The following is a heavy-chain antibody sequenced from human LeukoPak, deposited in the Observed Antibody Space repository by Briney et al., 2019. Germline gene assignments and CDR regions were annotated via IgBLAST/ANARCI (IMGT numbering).Heavy chain of an antibody. V-gene: IGHV4-59*01. J-gene: IGHJ5*02. Sequence: SETLSLTCTVSGGSISSYYWSWIRQPPGKGLEWIGYIYYSGSTNYNPSLKSRVTISVDTSKNQFSLKLSSVTAADTAVYYCASLGYSNSWNNWFDPWGQGTLVTVSS. D-gene: IGHD6-13*01. CDR1: GGSISSYY. CDR3: ASLGYSNSWNNWFDP. CDR2: IYYSGST.